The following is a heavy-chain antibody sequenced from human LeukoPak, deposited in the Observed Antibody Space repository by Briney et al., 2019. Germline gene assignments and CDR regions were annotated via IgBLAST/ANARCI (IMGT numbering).Heavy chain of an antibody. D-gene: IGHD3-10*01. CDR3: ARTVYGSGSYFDY. J-gene: IGHJ4*02. Sequence: GGSLRLSCAASGFTFSNTWMNWVRQAPGKGLEWVSYISSISSYTNYADSVKGRFTISRDNAKNSLSLQMNSLRAEDTAVYYCARTVYGSGSYFDYWGQGTLVTVSS. V-gene: IGHV3-11*03. CDR1: GFTFSNTW. CDR2: ISSISSYT.